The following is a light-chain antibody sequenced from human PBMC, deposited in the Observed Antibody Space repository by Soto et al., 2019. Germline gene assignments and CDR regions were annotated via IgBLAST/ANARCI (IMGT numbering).Light chain of an antibody. J-gene: IGKJ3*01. CDR1: QDIRKY. CDR3: QHYDHLPPFT. V-gene: IGKV1-33*01. CDR2: VAS. Sequence: DIQMTQSPSSLSASVGDRVTITCQASQDIRKYLNWYQQKPGRAPKLLIYVASNLETGVPSRFSGSGYGTDFTFTISSLQPEDIATYYCQHYDHLPPFTFGPGTKVAIK.